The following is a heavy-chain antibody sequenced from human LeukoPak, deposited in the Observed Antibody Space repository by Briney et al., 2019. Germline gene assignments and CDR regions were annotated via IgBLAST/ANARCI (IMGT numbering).Heavy chain of an antibody. Sequence: PGGSLRLSCAASGFTFSNAWMSWVRQAPGKGLEWVGRIKSKTDGGTTDYAAPVKGRFTISRDDSKNMVYLEMNSLKTEDTATYYCVWLYFDYWGQGTLVTVSS. D-gene: IGHD5-18*01. CDR1: GFTFSNAW. CDR3: VWLYFDY. V-gene: IGHV3-15*01. CDR2: IKSKTDGGTT. J-gene: IGHJ4*02.